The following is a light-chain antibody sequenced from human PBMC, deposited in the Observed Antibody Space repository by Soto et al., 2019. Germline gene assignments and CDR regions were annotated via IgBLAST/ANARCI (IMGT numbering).Light chain of an antibody. Sequence: ENGLKQSPGTLSLYQGERATLSCRASQSVSSSYLAWYQQKPGQAPRLLIYGASSRATGIPDRFSGSGSGTDFTLTISRLEPEDFAVYYCQQYGSSPWTFGQGTKVDIK. V-gene: IGKV3-20*01. CDR2: GAS. CDR3: QQYGSSPWT. J-gene: IGKJ1*01. CDR1: QSVSSSY.